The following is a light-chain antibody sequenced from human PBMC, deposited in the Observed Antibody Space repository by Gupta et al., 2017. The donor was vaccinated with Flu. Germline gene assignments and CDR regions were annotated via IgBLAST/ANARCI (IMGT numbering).Light chain of an antibody. CDR3: RQALQTPFT. V-gene: IGKV2-28*01. CDR2: LGS. CDR1: QSLLHSNGYNY. Sequence: DIVMTQSPLSLPVTPGEPASISCRPSQSLLHSNGYNYLDWYLQKPGQSPQLLIYLGSNRASGVPDRFSGSGSGTDFTLKISRVEAEDVGVYYCRQALQTPFTFGPGTKVDIK. J-gene: IGKJ3*01.